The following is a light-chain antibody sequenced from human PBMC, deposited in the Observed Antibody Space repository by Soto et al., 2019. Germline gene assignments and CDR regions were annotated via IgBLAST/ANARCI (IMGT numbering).Light chain of an antibody. J-gene: IGKJ5*01. Sequence: EIVITQSPAILSVSPGEGATLSCRASENVRTKVGWYQQKAGQAPRLLIYGASTRATGIPARFSGSGSGTEFILTISSVESEDFAIYYCQQHNDWPTFGQGTRLEI. CDR2: GAS. CDR1: ENVRTK. CDR3: QQHNDWPT. V-gene: IGKV3-15*01.